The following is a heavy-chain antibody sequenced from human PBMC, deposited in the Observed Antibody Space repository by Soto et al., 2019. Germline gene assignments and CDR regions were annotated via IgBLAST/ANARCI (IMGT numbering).Heavy chain of an antibody. V-gene: IGHV3-48*03. CDR1: GFTFSSYE. CDR3: ARGDMTPDP. Sequence: GGSLRLSCAASGFTFSSYEMNWVRQAPGKGLEWVSYISSSGSTIYYADSVKGRFTIPRDNAKNSLYLQMNSLRAEDTAVYYCARGDMTPDPWGQGTLVTVSS. CDR2: ISSSGSTI. D-gene: IGHD2-15*01. J-gene: IGHJ5*02.